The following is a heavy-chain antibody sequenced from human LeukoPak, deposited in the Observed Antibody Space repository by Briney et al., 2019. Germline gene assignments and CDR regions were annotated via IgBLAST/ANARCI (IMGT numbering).Heavy chain of an antibody. CDR1: GGSISSYY. CDR2: IYYSGST. CDR3: ARDSSSWYGFDY. D-gene: IGHD6-13*01. J-gene: IGHJ4*02. Sequence: NTSETLSLTCTVSGGSISSYYWSWIRQPPGKGLEWIGYIYYSGSTNYSPSLKSRVTISVDTSKNQFSLKLSSVTAADTAVYYCARDSSSWYGFDYWGQGTLVTVSS. V-gene: IGHV4-59*01.